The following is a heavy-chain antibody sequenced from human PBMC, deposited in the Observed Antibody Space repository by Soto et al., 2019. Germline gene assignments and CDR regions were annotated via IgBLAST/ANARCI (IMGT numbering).Heavy chain of an antibody. CDR2: ISRSSSNI. J-gene: IGHJ6*02. CDR1: GFSFSNYT. CDR3: ARDLKVAASNSYFYYGMDV. D-gene: IGHD6-19*01. V-gene: IGHV3-21*01. Sequence: GSLTLSCAASGFSFSNYTMNWVRQAPGKGLDWLSSISRSSSNIFYADSVKGRFTVSRDNANNLLYLQINSLSAEDTAIYYCARDLKVAASNSYFYYGMDVWGQGTTVTVSS.